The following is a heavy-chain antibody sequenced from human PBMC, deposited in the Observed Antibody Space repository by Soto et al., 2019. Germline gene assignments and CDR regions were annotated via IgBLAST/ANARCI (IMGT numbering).Heavy chain of an antibody. CDR1: GFTFNTYA. CDR3: ARDGAITLIVVASTHGDAFDI. CDR2: ISYDGNYK. Sequence: QVQLVESGGGVVQPGTSLGLSCAASGFTFNTYAMHWVRQAPGKGLEWVAVISYDGNYKHYGDSVKGQFTISRDNSKNTLYLQMNSLRPEDTAIYYCARDGAITLIVVASTHGDAFDIWGRGTMVTVSS. D-gene: IGHD3-22*01. J-gene: IGHJ3*02. V-gene: IGHV3-30-3*01.